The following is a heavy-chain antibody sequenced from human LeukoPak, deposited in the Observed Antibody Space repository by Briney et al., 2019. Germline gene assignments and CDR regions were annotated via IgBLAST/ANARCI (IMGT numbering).Heavy chain of an antibody. D-gene: IGHD4-23*01. J-gene: IGHJ4*02. CDR1: GYTFTFYG. CDR2: ISAYSGDT. CDR3: ARGESDGGTHFDY. V-gene: IGHV1-18*01. Sequence: GASVKLSCNTSGYTFTFYGISWDRHAPGQGLEWKGWISAYSGDTNYAQKFQGRVTMTRDISTSTAYMELRSLRSDDTAFYYCARGESDGGTHFDYWGQGTLVTVSS.